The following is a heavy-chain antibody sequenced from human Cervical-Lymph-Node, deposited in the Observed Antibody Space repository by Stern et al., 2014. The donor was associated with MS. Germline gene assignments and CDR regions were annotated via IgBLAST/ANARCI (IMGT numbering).Heavy chain of an antibody. CDR2: IIPIFGTT. J-gene: IGHJ4*02. CDR1: GDTFSTSL. CDR3: ASGVGGSHYFDY. Sequence: VQLVESGAEVKKPGSSVKVSCKASGDTFSTSLITWVRQAPGQGPEWMGGIIPIFGTTNYGRRVPGRGTLTADDSTNTAYRELSSLRSDDTAVYYCASGVGGSHYFDYWGQGTLVTVSS. D-gene: IGHD3-16*01. V-gene: IGHV1-69*01.